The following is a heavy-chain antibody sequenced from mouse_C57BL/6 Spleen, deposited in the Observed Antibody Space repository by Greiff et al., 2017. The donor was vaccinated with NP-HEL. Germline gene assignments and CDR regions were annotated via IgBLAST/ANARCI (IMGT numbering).Heavy chain of an antibody. V-gene: IGHV5-17*01. CDR1: GFTFSDYG. Sequence: EVKLVESGGGLVKPGGSLKLSCAASGFTFSDYGMHWVRQAPEKGLEWVAYISSGSSTIYYADTVKGRFTISRDNAKNTLFLQMTSLRSEDTAMYYCANLYYYGSSSHWYFDVWGTGTTVTVSS. J-gene: IGHJ1*03. CDR2: ISSGSSTI. CDR3: ANLYYYGSSSHWYFDV. D-gene: IGHD1-1*01.